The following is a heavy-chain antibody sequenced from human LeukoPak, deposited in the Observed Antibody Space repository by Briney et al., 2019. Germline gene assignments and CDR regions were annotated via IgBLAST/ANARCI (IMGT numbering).Heavy chain of an antibody. Sequence: SETLSLTCTVSGGSISSYYWSWIRQPPGKGLEWIGYIYYSGSTNYNPSLKSRVNISVDTSKNQFSLKLSSVTAADTAVYYCARFTPYYYGSGSYYNLTPDYWGQGTLVTVSS. V-gene: IGHV4-59*01. CDR2: IYYSGST. J-gene: IGHJ4*02. CDR1: GGSISSYY. CDR3: ARFTPYYYGSGSYYNLTPDY. D-gene: IGHD3-10*01.